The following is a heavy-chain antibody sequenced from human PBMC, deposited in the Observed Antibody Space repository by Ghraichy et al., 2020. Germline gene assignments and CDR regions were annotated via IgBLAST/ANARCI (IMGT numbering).Heavy chain of an antibody. CDR1: GFSLSTSGVG. CDR3: AHSDYLRYDRSGDYDAFDI. D-gene: IGHD2-21*01. V-gene: IGHV2-5*02. J-gene: IGHJ3*02. CDR2: IYWDDDK. Sequence: SGPTLVKPTQTLTLTCTFSGFSLSTSGVGVGWIRQPPGKALEWLALIYWDDDKRYSPSLKSRLTITKDTSKNQVVLTMTNMDPVDTATYYCAHSDYLRYDRSGDYDAFDIWGQGTMVTVSS.